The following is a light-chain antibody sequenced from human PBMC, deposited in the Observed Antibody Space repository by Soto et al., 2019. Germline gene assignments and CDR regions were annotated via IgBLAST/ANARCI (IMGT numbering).Light chain of an antibody. CDR1: TSDVGGYDV. J-gene: IGLJ3*02. CDR2: EVN. CDR3: CSFAGSSTFWV. Sequence: QSALTQPASVSGSPGQSITISCSGTTSDVGGYDVVSGYQQHPGKAPKLMIFEVNQRPSGVSDRFSGSKSGNTASLTISGLQAGDEADYYCCSFAGSSTFWVFGGGTKLTVL. V-gene: IGLV2-23*02.